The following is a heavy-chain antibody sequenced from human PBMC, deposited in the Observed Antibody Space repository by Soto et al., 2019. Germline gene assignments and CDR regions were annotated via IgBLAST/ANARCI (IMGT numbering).Heavy chain of an antibody. CDR3: ARSHGDRLGVDWYFDL. CDR1: GGSISSSGYY. J-gene: IGHJ2*01. D-gene: IGHD4-17*01. CDR2: IYYTGTT. Sequence: QVQVQESGPGLVKPSQTLSLTCTVSGGSISSSGYYWSWIRQLPGKGLEWIGYIYYTGTTYYNPSLVSRVTISADTSKKHFSLKLDSVIAADTAVYYCARSHGDRLGVDWYFDLWGRGTLFTVSS. V-gene: IGHV4-31*03.